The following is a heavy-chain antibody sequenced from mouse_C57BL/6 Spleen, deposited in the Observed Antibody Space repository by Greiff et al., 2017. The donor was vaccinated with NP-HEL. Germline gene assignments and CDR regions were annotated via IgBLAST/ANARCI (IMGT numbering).Heavy chain of an antibody. V-gene: IGHV14-1*01. J-gene: IGHJ2*01. CDR1: GFNIKDYY. CDR3: TPFYYGNSYFDY. CDR2: IDPEDGDT. Sequence: VQLQQSGAELVRPGASVKLSCTASGFNIKDYYMHWVKQRPEQGLEWIGRIDPEDGDTEYAPKFQGKATMTADTSSNTAYLQLSSLTSEDTAVYYCTPFYYGNSYFDYWGQGTTLTVSS. D-gene: IGHD2-1*01.